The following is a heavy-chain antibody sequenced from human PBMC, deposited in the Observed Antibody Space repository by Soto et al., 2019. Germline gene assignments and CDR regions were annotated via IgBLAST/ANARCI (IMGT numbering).Heavy chain of an antibody. Sequence: GESLKISCKGSGYSFTSYWIGWVRQMPGKGLEWMGIIYPGDSDTRYSPSFQGQVTISADKSISTAYLQWSSLKASDTAMYYCARHPVDTAMASGYYYYGMDVWGQGTTVTV. J-gene: IGHJ6*02. CDR2: IYPGDSDT. D-gene: IGHD5-18*01. CDR3: ARHPVDTAMASGYYYYGMDV. V-gene: IGHV5-51*01. CDR1: GYSFTSYW.